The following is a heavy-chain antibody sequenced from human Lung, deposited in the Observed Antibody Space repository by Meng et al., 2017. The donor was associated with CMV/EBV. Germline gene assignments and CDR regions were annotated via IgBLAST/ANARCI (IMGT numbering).Heavy chain of an antibody. J-gene: IGHJ3*02. CDR3: ARDFYEYDDSGYYDDTFDI. Sequence: AXVXVSXXASGYTFTSYGVSWVRQAPGQGLEWMGWISGYNGRTNYNQKFQGRVTLTTDTSTHTAYMELRSLRSDDTAVYYCARDFYEYDDSGYYDDTFDIWGQGXMVTVSS. CDR1: GYTFTSYG. V-gene: IGHV1-18*01. D-gene: IGHD3-22*01. CDR2: ISGYNGRT.